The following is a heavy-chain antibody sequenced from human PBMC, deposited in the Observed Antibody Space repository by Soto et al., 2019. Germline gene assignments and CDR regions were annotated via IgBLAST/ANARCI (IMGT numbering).Heavy chain of an antibody. V-gene: IGHV3-15*07. CDR3: TTDLHYYDSSGSPGY. D-gene: IGHD3-22*01. CDR2: IKSKTDGGTT. Sequence: GGSLRLSCAASGFTFSSYGMHWVRQAPGKGLEWVGRIKSKTDGGTTDYAAPVKGRFTISRDDSKNTLYLQMNSLKTEDTAVYYCTTDLHYYDSSGSPGYWGQGTLVTVSS. J-gene: IGHJ4*02. CDR1: GFTFSSYG.